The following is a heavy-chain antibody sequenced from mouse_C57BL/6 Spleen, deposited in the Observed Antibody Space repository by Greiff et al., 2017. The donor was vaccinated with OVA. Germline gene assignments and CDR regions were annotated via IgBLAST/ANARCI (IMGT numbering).Heavy chain of an antibody. Sequence: VQLQQSGPELVKPGASVKIPCKASGYTFTDYNMDWVKQSHGKSLEWIGDINPNNGGTIYNQKFKGKATLTVDKSSSTAYMELRSLTSEDTAVYYCARRYGSYWYFDVWGTGTTVTVSS. CDR2: INPNNGGT. J-gene: IGHJ1*03. CDR1: GYTFTDYN. V-gene: IGHV1-18*01. CDR3: ARRYGSYWYFDV. D-gene: IGHD2-2*01.